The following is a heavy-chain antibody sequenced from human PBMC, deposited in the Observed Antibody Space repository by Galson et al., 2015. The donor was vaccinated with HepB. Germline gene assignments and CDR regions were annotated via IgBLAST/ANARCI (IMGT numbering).Heavy chain of an antibody. Sequence: SLRLSCAASGFTFSSYAMSWVRQAPGKGLEWVSAISGSGGSTYYADSVKGRFTISRDNSKNTLYLQMNSLRAEDTAVYYCANLYLYYYDSSGPRAFDIWGQGTMVTVSS. CDR1: GFTFSSYA. D-gene: IGHD3-22*01. V-gene: IGHV3-23*01. J-gene: IGHJ3*02. CDR3: ANLYLYYYDSSGPRAFDI. CDR2: ISGSGGST.